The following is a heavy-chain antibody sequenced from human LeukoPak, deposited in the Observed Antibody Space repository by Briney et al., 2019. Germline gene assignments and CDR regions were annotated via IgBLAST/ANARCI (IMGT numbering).Heavy chain of an antibody. D-gene: IGHD4-17*01. CDR3: ATDRGNYGDRRGWRGSLYYLDY. CDR2: INPKSGGT. CDR1: GYTFTGYY. V-gene: IGHV1-2*02. J-gene: IGHJ4*02. Sequence: ASVKVSCKASGYTFTGYYMHWVRQAPGQGLEWMGWINPKSGGTNYAQKFQGRVTMTRDTSISTAYMELSRLRSEDTAVYYCATDRGNYGDRRGWRGSLYYLDYWGQGTLVTVSS.